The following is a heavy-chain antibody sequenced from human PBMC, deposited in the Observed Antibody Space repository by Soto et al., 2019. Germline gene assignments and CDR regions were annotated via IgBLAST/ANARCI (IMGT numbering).Heavy chain of an antibody. CDR1: AFTLSSYW. CDR3: ARDYEFGFDI. Sequence: EVQLVESGGGLVQPGGSLRLSCEASAFTLSSYWMSWVRQAPGKGLEWVANIKPDGSEKYYVDSVKGRFTISRDNTKTPLYLQMSTLRPEDTAIYYCARDYEFGFDIWGQGTLVTVSS. J-gene: IGHJ3*02. CDR2: IKPDGSEK. V-gene: IGHV3-7*01. D-gene: IGHD3-22*01.